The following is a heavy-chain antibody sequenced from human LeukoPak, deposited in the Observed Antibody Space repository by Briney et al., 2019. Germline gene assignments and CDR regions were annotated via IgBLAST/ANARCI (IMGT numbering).Heavy chain of an antibody. CDR3: ARAYNWNYHYFDY. CDR2: IIPIFGTA. D-gene: IGHD1-7*01. Sequence: GASVKVSCKASGGTFSSYAISWVRQAPGQGLEWMGGIIPIFGTANYAQKFQGRVTIIADESTSTAYMELSSLGSEDTAVYYCARAYNWNYHYFDYWGQGTLVTVSS. CDR1: GGTFSSYA. J-gene: IGHJ4*02. V-gene: IGHV1-69*13.